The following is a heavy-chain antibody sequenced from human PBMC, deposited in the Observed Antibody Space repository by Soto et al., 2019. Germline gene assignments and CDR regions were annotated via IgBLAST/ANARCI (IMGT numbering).Heavy chain of an antibody. J-gene: IGHJ4*02. CDR2: IYHSGGP. CDR3: ARTKYYYDTTAYIFDY. Sequence: PSETLSLTCTVSGGSISSGDNWSWIRQPPGKGLEGIGYIYHSGGPYYNPSLNSRATMSVDTSQNQFSLKLSSVSAADTAVYYCARTKYYYDTTAYIFDYWGQGALVTVSS. V-gene: IGHV4-30-4*01. D-gene: IGHD3-22*01. CDR1: GGSISSGDN.